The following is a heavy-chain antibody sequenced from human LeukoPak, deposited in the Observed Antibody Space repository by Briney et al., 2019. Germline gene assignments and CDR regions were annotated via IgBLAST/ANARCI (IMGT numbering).Heavy chain of an antibody. CDR3: AKEASSGWPDNDYFDY. CDR2: ISGSGGST. V-gene: IGHV3-23*01. Sequence: GGSLGLSCAASGFTFSSYAMSWVRQAPGKGLEWVSAISGSGGSTYYADSVKGRFTISRDNSKNTLYLQMNSLRAEDTAVYYCAKEASSGWPDNDYFDYWGQGTLVTVSS. CDR1: GFTFSSYA. J-gene: IGHJ4*02. D-gene: IGHD6-19*01.